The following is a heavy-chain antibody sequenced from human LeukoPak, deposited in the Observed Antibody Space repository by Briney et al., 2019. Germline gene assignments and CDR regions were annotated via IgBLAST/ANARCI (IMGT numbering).Heavy chain of an antibody. CDR2: INPNSGGT. J-gene: IGHJ4*02. D-gene: IGHD6-13*01. CDR3: ARDRRYSSSWYGDY. Sequence: ASVKVPCKASGYTFTGYYMHWVRQAPGQGLEWMGWINPNSGGTNYAQKLQGRVTMTTDTSTSTAYMELRSLRSDDTAVYYCARDRRYSSSWYGDYWGQGTLVTVSS. V-gene: IGHV1-2*02. CDR1: GYTFTGYY.